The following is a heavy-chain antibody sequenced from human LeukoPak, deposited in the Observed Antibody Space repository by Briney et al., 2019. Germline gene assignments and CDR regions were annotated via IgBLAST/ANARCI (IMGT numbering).Heavy chain of an antibody. CDR1: GFTFDDYA. J-gene: IGHJ6*03. Sequence: GGSLRLSCAASGFTFDDYAMHWVRQAPGKGLEWVSLISWDGGSTYYPGSVKGRFTISRENAKNSLYLQMNSLRAGDTAVYYCARGRYYMDVWGKGTTVTISS. V-gene: IGHV3-43D*04. CDR3: ARGRYYMDV. CDR2: ISWDGGST.